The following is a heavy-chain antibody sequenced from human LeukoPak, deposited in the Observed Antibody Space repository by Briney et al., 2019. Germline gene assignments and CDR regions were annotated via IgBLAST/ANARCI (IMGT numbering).Heavy chain of an antibody. Sequence: GRSLRLSCAASGFTFDDYAMHWVRQAPGKGLEWVSGISWNRGSIGYADSGKGRFTITRDNAKDSLYLQMNSLRAEDTALYYCAKDKVGSSSWYPQYFDYWGQGTLVTVSS. J-gene: IGHJ4*02. V-gene: IGHV3-9*01. CDR1: GFTFDDYA. CDR3: AKDKVGSSSWYPQYFDY. D-gene: IGHD6-13*01. CDR2: ISWNRGSI.